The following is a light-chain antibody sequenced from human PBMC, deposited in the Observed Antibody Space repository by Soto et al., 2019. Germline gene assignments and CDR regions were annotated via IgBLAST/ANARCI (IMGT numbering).Light chain of an antibody. J-gene: IGKJ2*01. CDR1: QGISSY. CDR3: QQLNSYPYT. V-gene: IGKV1-9*01. CDR2: AAS. Sequence: DIQLTQSPSFLSASVGDRVTITCRASQGISSYLAWYQQKPGKAPKLLIYAASTLQSGVPSRFSGSGSGTEFTLPISSLQPEDFATYHCQQLNSYPYTFGQRNKLEIK.